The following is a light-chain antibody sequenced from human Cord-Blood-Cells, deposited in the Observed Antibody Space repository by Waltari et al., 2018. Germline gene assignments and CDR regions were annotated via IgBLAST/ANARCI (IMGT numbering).Light chain of an antibody. CDR1: ALPKQY. CDR3: QSADSSGTYV. CDR2: KDS. J-gene: IGLJ1*01. V-gene: IGLV3-25*03. Sequence: SYELTQPPSVSVSPGQTARITCSGDALPKQYAYWYQQKRGRAPVLVIYKDSERPSGIPGRFSGSSSGTTVTLTISGVQAEDEADYYCQSADSSGTYVFGTGTKVTVL.